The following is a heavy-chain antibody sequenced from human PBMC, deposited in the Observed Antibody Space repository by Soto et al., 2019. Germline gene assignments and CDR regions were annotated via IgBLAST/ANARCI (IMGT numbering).Heavy chain of an antibody. CDR2: IYYSGST. J-gene: IGHJ4*02. CDR1: GGSISSSSYY. D-gene: IGHD3-3*01. CDR3: AKSDYDFWSGPDY. V-gene: IGHV4-39*01. Sequence: QLQLQESGPGLVKPSETLSLTCTVSGGSISSSSYYWGWIRQPPGKGLEWIGSIYYSGSTYYNPSLTSRVTIPVDTSKNQSSLKLSSVTAADTAVYYCAKSDYDFWSGPDYWGQGALVTVSS.